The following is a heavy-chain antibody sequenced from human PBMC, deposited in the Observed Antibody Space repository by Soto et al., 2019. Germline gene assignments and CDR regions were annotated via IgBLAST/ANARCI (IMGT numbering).Heavy chain of an antibody. Sequence: QVQLVQAGAEVRKPGASLKLSCQTSGSPFTSYHMHWVRQAPGQGLEWMGVINPTEGRTRYSQRFQDRVTMTRDTSTSTVYMELSRRRSEDTATYFCAKGREYSFGYNWFDPWGQGTLVTVSS. J-gene: IGHJ5*02. D-gene: IGHD5-12*01. CDR2: INPTEGRT. CDR3: AKGREYSFGYNWFDP. CDR1: GSPFTSYH. V-gene: IGHV1-46*01.